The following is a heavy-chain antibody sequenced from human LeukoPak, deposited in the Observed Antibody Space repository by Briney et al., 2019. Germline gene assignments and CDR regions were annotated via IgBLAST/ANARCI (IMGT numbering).Heavy chain of an antibody. CDR2: FYSSGST. D-gene: IGHD4-23*01. CDR1: GASISSYY. Sequence: PSETLSLTCTVSGASISSYYWNWIRQPAGKGLEWIGRFYSSGSTNYNPSLKSRVTMSLDTSKNQFSLKLSSVTAADTAVYYCARDFISGGLDYWGQGTLVTVSS. V-gene: IGHV4-4*07. J-gene: IGHJ4*02. CDR3: ARDFISGGLDY.